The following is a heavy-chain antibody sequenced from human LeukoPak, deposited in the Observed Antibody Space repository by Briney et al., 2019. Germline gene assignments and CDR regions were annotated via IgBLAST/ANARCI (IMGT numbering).Heavy chain of an antibody. CDR3: ARPGAVWNFDY. CDR2: INPNSGGT. CDR1: GYTFTGYY. J-gene: IGHJ4*02. Sequence: ASVKVSCKASGYTFTGYYMHWVRQASGQVLEWMGWINPNSGGTHYAQKFQGRVTMTRDTSISAAYMELNRLTSDDTAVYYCARPGAVWNFDYWGQGTLVTVSS. V-gene: IGHV1-2*02. D-gene: IGHD1-26*01.